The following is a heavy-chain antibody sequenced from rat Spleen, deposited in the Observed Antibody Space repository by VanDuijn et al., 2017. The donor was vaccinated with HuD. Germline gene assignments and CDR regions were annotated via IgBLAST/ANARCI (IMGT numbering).Heavy chain of an antibody. D-gene: IGHD1-1*01. CDR3: GRVGVYYPFAY. J-gene: IGHJ2*01. CDR1: GFSLTSNG. CDR2: ISSGGST. Sequence: QVQLKESGPGLVQPSQTLSLTCTVSGFSLTSNGVSWVRQPPGKGLEWIAAISSGGSTYYNSALKSRLSISRDTSKSQVFLKMNSLQPEDTATSYCGRVGVYYPFAYWGQGVMVTVSS. V-gene: IGHV2S12*01.